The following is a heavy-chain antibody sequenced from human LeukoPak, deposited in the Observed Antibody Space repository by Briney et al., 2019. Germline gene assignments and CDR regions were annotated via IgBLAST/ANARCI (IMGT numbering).Heavy chain of an antibody. CDR3: ARGYEHIVVVTAIPPPCDY. CDR1: GFTFSSYW. CDR2: IKQDGSEK. J-gene: IGHJ4*02. V-gene: IGHV3-7*01. Sequence: GGSLRLSCAASGFTFSSYWMSWVRQAPGKGLEWVANIKQDGSEKYYVDSVKGRFTISRDNAKNSLYLQMNSLRAEDTAVYYCARGYEHIVVVTAIPPPCDYWGQGTLVTVSS. D-gene: IGHD2-21*02.